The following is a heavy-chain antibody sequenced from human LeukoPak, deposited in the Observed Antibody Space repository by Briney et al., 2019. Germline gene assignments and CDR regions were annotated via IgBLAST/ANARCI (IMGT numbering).Heavy chain of an antibody. Sequence: GGSLRVSCAASGFTFDDYAMHWVRQAPGKGLEWVSGISWNSGSIGYADSVKGRFTISRDNAKNSLYLQMNSLSAAAKALYYCATDIAQWVAYGMDVWGQGTTVTVSS. CDR2: ISWNSGSI. D-gene: IGHD6-19*01. V-gene: IGHV3-9*01. J-gene: IGHJ6*02. CDR1: GFTFDDYA. CDR3: ATDIAQWVAYGMDV.